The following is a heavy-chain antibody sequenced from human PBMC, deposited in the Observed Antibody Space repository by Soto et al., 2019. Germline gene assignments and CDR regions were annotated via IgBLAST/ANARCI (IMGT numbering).Heavy chain of an antibody. V-gene: IGHV4-30-2*01. CDR2: IYHSGST. D-gene: IGHD3-3*01. CDR1: GGSISSGGYS. Sequence: QLQLQESGSGLVKPSQTLSLTCAVSGGSISSGGYSWSWIRQPPGKGLEWIGYIYHSGSTYYNPSLKSRVTISVDRSKSQFSLKLSSVTAADTAVYYCARSQYYDFWSGYYRKGDAFDIWGQGTMVTVSS. J-gene: IGHJ3*02. CDR3: ARSQYYDFWSGYYRKGDAFDI.